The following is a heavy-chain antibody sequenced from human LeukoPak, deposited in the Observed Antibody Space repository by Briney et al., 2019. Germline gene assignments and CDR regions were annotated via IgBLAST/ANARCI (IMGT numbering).Heavy chain of an antibody. J-gene: IGHJ6*02. CDR2: IYPGDSET. D-gene: IGHD3-10*01. CDR1: GYSFTSYW. Sequence: SGESLKISCKGSGYSFTSYWIGWVRQMPGKGLEWMGIIYPGDSETRYSPSFQGQVTISADKSISTAYLQWSSLKASDTAMYYCARFVRDYYGSGTGDYYYYGMDVWGQGTTVTVSS. V-gene: IGHV5-51*01. CDR3: ARFVRDYYGSGTGDYYYYGMDV.